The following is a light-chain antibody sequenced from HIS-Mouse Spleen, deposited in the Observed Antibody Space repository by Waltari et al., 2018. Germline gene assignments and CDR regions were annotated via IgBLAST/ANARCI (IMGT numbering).Light chain of an antibody. CDR3: GTWDSSLSAVV. Sequence: QSVLTQPPSVSAAPGQPVTIPCSGSRSNIGHTSVSWYQHLPGTAPKRLIYDNNKRPSGIPDRFSGSKSGTSATLGITGLQTGDEADYYCGTWDSSLSAVVFGGGTKLTVL. CDR2: DNN. V-gene: IGLV1-51*01. J-gene: IGLJ2*01. CDR1: RSNIGHTS.